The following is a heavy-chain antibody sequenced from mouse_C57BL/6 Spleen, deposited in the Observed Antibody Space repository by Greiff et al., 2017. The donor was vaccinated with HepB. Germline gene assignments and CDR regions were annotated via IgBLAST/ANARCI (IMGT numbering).Heavy chain of an antibody. CDR3: ARSELGRWYIDV. Sequence: QVQLQQSGPELVKPGASVKISCKASGYAFSSSWMNWVKQRPGKGLEWIGRIYPGDGDTNYNGKFKGKATLTADKSSSTAYMQLSSLTSEDSAVYFCARSELGRWYIDVWGTGTTVTVSS. J-gene: IGHJ1*03. CDR2: IYPGDGDT. V-gene: IGHV1-82*01. D-gene: IGHD4-1*01. CDR1: GYAFSSSW.